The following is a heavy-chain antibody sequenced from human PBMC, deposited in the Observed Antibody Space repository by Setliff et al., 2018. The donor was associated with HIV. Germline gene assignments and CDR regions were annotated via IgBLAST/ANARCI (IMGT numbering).Heavy chain of an antibody. Sequence: PSETLSLTCAVSGGSVSSSNWWSWVRQPPGEGLEWIGEIYHSGSTNYNPSLKSRVTISVDKSKNQFSLKLTFVTAADTAVYYCARGGGNYYYGLNVWGQGTTVTVSS. CDR2: IYHSGST. D-gene: IGHD3-10*01. CDR1: GGSVSSSNW. CDR3: ARGGGNYYYGLNV. J-gene: IGHJ6*02. V-gene: IGHV4-4*02.